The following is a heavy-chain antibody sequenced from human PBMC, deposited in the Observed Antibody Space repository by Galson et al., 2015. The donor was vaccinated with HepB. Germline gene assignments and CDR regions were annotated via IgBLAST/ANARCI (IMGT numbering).Heavy chain of an antibody. Sequence: SVKVSCKASGYTFTAYSMHWVRQAPGQGLEWMGWINPNSGGTNYAQKFQGRVTMTRDTSISTAYMELSSLRSDDTAVYYCARRGELDLIPWGQGTLVTVSS. CDR1: GYTFTAYS. D-gene: IGHD1-7*01. CDR2: INPNSGGT. CDR3: ARRGELDLIP. J-gene: IGHJ5*02. V-gene: IGHV1-2*02.